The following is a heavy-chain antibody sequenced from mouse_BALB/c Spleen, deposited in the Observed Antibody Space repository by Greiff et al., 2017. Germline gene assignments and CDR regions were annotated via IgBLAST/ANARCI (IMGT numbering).Heavy chain of an antibody. Sequence: VQVVESGPGLVAPSQSLSITCTVSGFSLTSYGVHWVRQPPGKGLEWLGVIWAGGSTNYNSALMSRLSISKDNSKSKVFLKMNSLQTDDTAMYYCARDRRNYAMDYWGQGTSVTVSA. CDR1: GFSLTSYG. CDR3: ARDRRNYAMDY. V-gene: IGHV2-9*02. CDR2: IWAGGST. J-gene: IGHJ4*01.